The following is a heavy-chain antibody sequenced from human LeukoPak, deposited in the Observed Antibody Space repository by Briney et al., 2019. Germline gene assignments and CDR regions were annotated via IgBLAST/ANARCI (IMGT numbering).Heavy chain of an antibody. D-gene: IGHD3-10*01. CDR1: GFTFSSYA. V-gene: IGHV3-23*01. J-gene: IGHJ5*02. CDR3: AKWRGSSQIYRSGSVYWFDP. Sequence: GGSLRLSCAASGFTFSSYAMSWVRQAPGKGLEWVSAISGSGGSTYYADSVKGRFTISRDNSKNTLYLQMNSLRAEDTAVYYCAKWRGSSQIYRSGSVYWFDPWGQGTLVTVSS. CDR2: ISGSGGST.